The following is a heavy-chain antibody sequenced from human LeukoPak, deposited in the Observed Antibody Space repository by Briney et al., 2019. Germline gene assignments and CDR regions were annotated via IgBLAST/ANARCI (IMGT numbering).Heavy chain of an antibody. CDR2: ISSNGGST. D-gene: IGHD3-22*01. V-gene: IGHV3-64*01. J-gene: IGHJ4*02. CDR3: ARDYYDSSGYYRLDY. Sequence: PGGSLRLSCAASGFTFSSYAMRWVRQAPGKGLEYVSAISSNGGSTYYANSVKGRFTISRDNSKNTLYLQMGSLRAEDMAVYYCARDYYDSSGYYRLDYWGQGTLVTVSS. CDR1: GFTFSSYA.